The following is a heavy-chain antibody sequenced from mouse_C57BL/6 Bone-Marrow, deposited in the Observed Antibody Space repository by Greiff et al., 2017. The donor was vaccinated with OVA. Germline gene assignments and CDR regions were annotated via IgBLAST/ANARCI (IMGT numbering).Heavy chain of an antibody. J-gene: IGHJ2*01. CDR2: LYPGDGDT. Sequence: QVQLKESGPELVKPGASVKISCKASGYAFSSSWMNWVKQRPGKGLAWIGRLYPGDGDTNYNGKFKGKATLTADKSSSTAYMQLSSLTSEDSAVYFCARWRGNWGQGTTLTVSS. CDR3: ARWRGN. V-gene: IGHV1-82*01. CDR1: GYAFSSSW.